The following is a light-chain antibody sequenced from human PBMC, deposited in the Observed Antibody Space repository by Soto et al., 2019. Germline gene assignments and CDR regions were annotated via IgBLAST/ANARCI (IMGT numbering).Light chain of an antibody. CDR1: QTVRNKY. CDR2: DAS. Sequence: VLTQSPGTPSLSPGERATLSCRASQTVRNKYLAWYQQKHGQAPRVLIYDASSRATGIPDRFSVGGSGTDGTLTISRLETEDGAVYYCQHYVSPTITFCQGTRLEIK. J-gene: IGKJ5*01. V-gene: IGKV3-20*01. CDR3: QHYVSPTIT.